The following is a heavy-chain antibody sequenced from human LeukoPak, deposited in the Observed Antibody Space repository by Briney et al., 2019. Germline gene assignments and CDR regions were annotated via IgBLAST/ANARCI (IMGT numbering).Heavy chain of an antibody. CDR3: ARDPGYSSSWYYFDY. J-gene: IGHJ4*02. D-gene: IGHD6-13*01. Sequence: ASVKVSCKASGYTFTSYGISWVRQAPGQGLEWMGWISAYNGNTNYAQKLQGRVTMTTDTSTSTAYMELRSLRSDDTPEYYCARDPGYSSSWYYFDYWGQGTLVTVSS. CDR2: ISAYNGNT. CDR1: GYTFTSYG. V-gene: IGHV1-18*01.